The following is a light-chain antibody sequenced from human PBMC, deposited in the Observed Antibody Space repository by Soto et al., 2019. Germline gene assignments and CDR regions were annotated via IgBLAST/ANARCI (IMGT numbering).Light chain of an antibody. V-gene: IGLV2-14*01. CDR3: SSYTSSSTPYV. CDR1: SSDVGGYNY. J-gene: IGLJ1*01. CDR2: EVS. Sequence: QSALPQPASVSGSPGQSITISFTGTSSDVGGYNYVSWYQQHPGKAPKLMIYEVSNRPSGVSNRFSGYKSGNTASLTISGLQAADEAEYYCSSYTSSSTPYVFGTGTKLTVL.